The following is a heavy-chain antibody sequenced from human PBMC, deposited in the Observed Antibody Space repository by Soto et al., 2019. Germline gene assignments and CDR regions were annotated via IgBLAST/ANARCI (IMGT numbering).Heavy chain of an antibody. Sequence: PSQTLSLTCAISGDSVSSNSAAWNWIRQSPSRGLEWLGRTYHRSKWYNDYAVSVKSRITINPDTSKNQFSLQLNSVTPEDTAVYYCARAYGGNSEYYYYYGMDVWGQGTTVTVSS. CDR2: TYHRSKWYN. CDR3: ARAYGGNSEYYYYYGMDV. J-gene: IGHJ6*02. V-gene: IGHV6-1*01. CDR1: GDSVSSNSAA. D-gene: IGHD4-17*01.